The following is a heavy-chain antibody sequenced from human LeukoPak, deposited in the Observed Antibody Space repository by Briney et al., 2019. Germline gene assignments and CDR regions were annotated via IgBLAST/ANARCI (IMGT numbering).Heavy chain of an antibody. Sequence: SETLSLTCSVSDDSITMYYWTWIRQPPGKGLEWIGEIYHSGSTNYNPSLKSRVTISVDTSKNQFSLKLSSVTAADTAVYYCARTKREYSSGWYVSWGQGTLVTVSS. V-gene: IGHV4-59*12. CDR2: IYHSGST. J-gene: IGHJ4*02. D-gene: IGHD6-19*01. CDR3: ARTKREYSSGWYVS. CDR1: DDSITMYY.